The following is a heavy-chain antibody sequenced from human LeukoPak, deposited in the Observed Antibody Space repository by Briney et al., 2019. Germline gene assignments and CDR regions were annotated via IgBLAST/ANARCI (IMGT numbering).Heavy chain of an antibody. J-gene: IGHJ4*02. CDR3: ARGGAARPDY. V-gene: IGHV3-48*01. D-gene: IGHD6-6*01. CDR1: GFTLSNYG. CDR2: ISSSSSAI. Sequence: GGSLRLSCAASGFTLSNYGMNWVRQAPGKGLEWVSYISSSSSAINYADSVKGRFTISRDNGKNSLYLQMNSLRVEDTAVYYCARGGAARPDYWGQGTLVTVSS.